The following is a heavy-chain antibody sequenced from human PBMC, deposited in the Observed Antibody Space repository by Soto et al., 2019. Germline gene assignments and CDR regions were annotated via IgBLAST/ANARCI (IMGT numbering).Heavy chain of an antibody. Sequence: EVQLVESGGGLVQPGGSLRLSCAASGFTFSHYWMHWVRQAPGKGLVWVSRISSDGSSTRYADSVKGRFTISRDNAKNTLYLELKSLRAEDTAVYYCAKSEGCSPTAWFDPWGQGTLVNVSS. J-gene: IGHJ5*02. CDR2: ISSDGSST. CDR1: GFTFSHYW. CDR3: AKSEGCSPTAWFDP. D-gene: IGHD2-15*01. V-gene: IGHV3-74*01.